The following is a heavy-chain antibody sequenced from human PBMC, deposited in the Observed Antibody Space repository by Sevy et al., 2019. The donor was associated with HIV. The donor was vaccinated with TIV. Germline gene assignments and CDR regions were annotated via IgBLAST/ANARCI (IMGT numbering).Heavy chain of an antibody. V-gene: IGHV3-21*01. Sequence: GGSLRLSCAASGFSFSTYNMNWVRQAPGKGLEWVSSITFSSNYIYYADSVKGRIAISRDNAKNSLYLQMNSLRAEDTAVYYCARSWEQQLHDAFDIWGQGTMVTVSS. CDR2: ITFSSNYI. CDR3: ARSWEQQLHDAFDI. CDR1: GFSFSTYN. D-gene: IGHD6-13*01. J-gene: IGHJ3*02.